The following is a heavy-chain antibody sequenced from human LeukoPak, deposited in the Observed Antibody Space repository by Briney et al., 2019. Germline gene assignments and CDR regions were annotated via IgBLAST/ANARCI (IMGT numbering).Heavy chain of an antibody. Sequence: ASVKVSCKASAYTFTGYYMRWVRQAPGQGIEWMGRINPNSGGTNYAQKFQGRVTMTRDTSISTAYMELSRLRSDDTAVYYCARDDTEVSFDYWGQGTLVTVSS. CDR3: ARDDTEVSFDY. V-gene: IGHV1-2*06. CDR2: INPNSGGT. J-gene: IGHJ4*02. CDR1: AYTFTGYY.